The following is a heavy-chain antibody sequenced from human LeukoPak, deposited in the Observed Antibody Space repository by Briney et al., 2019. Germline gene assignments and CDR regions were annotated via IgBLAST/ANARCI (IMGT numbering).Heavy chain of an antibody. J-gene: IGHJ4*02. CDR1: GFNFGDYA. CDR2: ISWNSGSI. V-gene: IGHV3-9*01. Sequence: PGGSLRLSCVASGFNFGDYAMHWVRQAPGKGLEWVSGISWNSGSIGYADSVKGRFTISRDNAKNSLYLQMNSLRAEDTALYYCAKDTQPYYYDSSGIDYWGQGTLVTVSS. CDR3: AKDTQPYYYDSSGIDY. D-gene: IGHD3-22*01.